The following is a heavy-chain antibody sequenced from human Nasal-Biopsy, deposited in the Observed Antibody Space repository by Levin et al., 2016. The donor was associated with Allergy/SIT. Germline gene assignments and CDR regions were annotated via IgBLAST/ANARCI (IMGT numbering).Heavy chain of an antibody. J-gene: IGHJ3*02. D-gene: IGHD4-11*01. CDR3: AKVGPTVTTYSAFDM. CDR2: ISASGTST. V-gene: IGHV3-23*01. Sequence: GESLKISCVASGITFSSYAMSWVRQAPGKGLEWVSAISASGTSTYYADSVKGRFTISRDSSKNTLYVQMNSLRAEDTAVYYCAKVGPTVTTYSAFDMWGQGTMVTVSS. CDR1: GITFSSYA.